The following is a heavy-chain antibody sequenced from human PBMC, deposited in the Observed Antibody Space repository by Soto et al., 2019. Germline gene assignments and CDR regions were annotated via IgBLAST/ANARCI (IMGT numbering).Heavy chain of an antibody. CDR2: IYTSGST. CDR1: GGSISSYY. Sequence: SLTCTVSGGSISSYYWSWLRQPAGKGLEWIGRIYTSGSTNYNPSLKSRVTMSVDTSKNQFSLKLSSVTAADTAVYYCAREGDILTGYHSSDGMDVWGQGTTVTVSS. D-gene: IGHD3-9*01. CDR3: AREGDILTGYHSSDGMDV. J-gene: IGHJ6*02. V-gene: IGHV4-4*07.